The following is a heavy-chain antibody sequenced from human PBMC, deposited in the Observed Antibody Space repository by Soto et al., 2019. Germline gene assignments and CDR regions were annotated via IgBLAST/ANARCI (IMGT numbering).Heavy chain of an antibody. CDR3: AKALRGFSFPELGWFDP. CDR2: MNPNSGNT. J-gene: IGHJ5*02. CDR1: GYTFTSYD. D-gene: IGHD3-16*02. Sequence: GASVKVSCKASGYTFTSYDINWVRQATGQGLEWMGWMNPNSGNTGYAQKFQGRVTMTRNTSISTAYMELSSLRSEDTAVYYCAKALRGFSFPELGWFDPWGKETLVTFSS. V-gene: IGHV1-8*01.